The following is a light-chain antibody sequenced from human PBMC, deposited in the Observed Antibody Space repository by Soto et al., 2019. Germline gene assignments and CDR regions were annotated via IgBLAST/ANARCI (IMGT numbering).Light chain of an antibody. CDR3: QVWDSNGGHYV. Sequence: SYELTQPPSVSVAPGQTARIPCGATKIGVKEVHWYQQRPGQAPVLVVFNDADRPSGIPERFSGSNSGNSATLTISRVDAGDEADYYCQVWDSNGGHYVFGSGTKLTVL. J-gene: IGLJ1*01. V-gene: IGLV3-21*02. CDR1: KIGVKE. CDR2: NDA.